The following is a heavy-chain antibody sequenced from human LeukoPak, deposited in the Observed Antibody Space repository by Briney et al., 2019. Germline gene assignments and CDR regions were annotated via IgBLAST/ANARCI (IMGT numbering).Heavy chain of an antibody. CDR1: GFTFSSYA. CDR3: AKPGEASNYYFDC. Sequence: GGSLRLSCAASGFTFSSYAMSWVRQAPGKGLEWVSSVRVNGRSTYYADSVKGRFTISRDNSKNTLYLQMNSLRAEDTALYYCAKPGEASNYYFDCWGQGALVTVSS. J-gene: IGHJ4*02. D-gene: IGHD2-21*01. CDR2: VRVNGRST. V-gene: IGHV3-23*01.